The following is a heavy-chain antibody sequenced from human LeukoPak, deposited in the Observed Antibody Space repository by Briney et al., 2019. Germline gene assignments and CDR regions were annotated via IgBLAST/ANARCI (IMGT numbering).Heavy chain of an antibody. Sequence: GGSLRLSCVASGFTFDDYGMSWVRQAPGKGLEWVSGINWNGGSTAYADSVKGRFTISRDNAKNSLYLQMNSLRAEDTAVYYCARDKPSTPSCYDISGWGLYYFDYWGQGTLVTVSS. CDR2: INWNGGST. D-gene: IGHD3-22*01. J-gene: IGHJ4*02. CDR3: ARDKPSTPSCYDISGWGLYYFDY. CDR1: GFTFDDYG. V-gene: IGHV3-20*04.